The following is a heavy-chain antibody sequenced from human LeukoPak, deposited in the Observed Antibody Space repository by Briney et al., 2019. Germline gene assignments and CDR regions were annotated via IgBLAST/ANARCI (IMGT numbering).Heavy chain of an antibody. Sequence: GGSLKLSCATSGFIFSPYAMHWVRQAPGKGLEWISYISGGTTTVFYADSVKGRFTISRDNAKNSLYLQMNSLRAEDTAVYFCAKDQSYYYASGSNYNWFDPWGQGTLVTVSS. CDR3: AKDQSYYYASGSNYNWFDP. D-gene: IGHD3-10*01. V-gene: IGHV3-48*04. CDR2: ISGGTTTV. J-gene: IGHJ5*02. CDR1: GFIFSPYA.